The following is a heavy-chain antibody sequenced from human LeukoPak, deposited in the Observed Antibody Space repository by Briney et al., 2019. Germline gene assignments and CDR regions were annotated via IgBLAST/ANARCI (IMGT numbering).Heavy chain of an antibody. CDR1: GFTFSSYAM. V-gene: IGHV4-4*02. CDR2: IYHSGST. J-gene: IGHJ6*02. D-gene: IGHD6-13*01. Sequence: GSLRLSCVASGFTFSSYAMNWVRQPPGKGLEWIGEIYHSGSTNYNPSLKSRVTISVDKSKNQFSLKLSSVTAADTAVYYCARDSSSWIYYYYYGMDVWGQGTTVTVSS. CDR3: ARDSSSWIYYYYYGMDV.